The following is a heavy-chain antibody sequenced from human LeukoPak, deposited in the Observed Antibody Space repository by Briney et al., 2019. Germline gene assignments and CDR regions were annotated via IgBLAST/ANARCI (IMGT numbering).Heavy chain of an antibody. CDR1: GGSISSSSYY. Sequence: TSETLSLTCTVSGGSISSSSYYWGWIRQPPGQGLEWIGSIYYSGSTYYNPSLKSRVTISVDTSKNQFSLKLSSVTAADTAVYYCARQFGYCSSTSCYADKVDYWGQGTLVTVSS. J-gene: IGHJ4*02. D-gene: IGHD2-2*03. CDR2: IYYSGST. CDR3: ARQFGYCSSTSCYADKVDY. V-gene: IGHV4-39*01.